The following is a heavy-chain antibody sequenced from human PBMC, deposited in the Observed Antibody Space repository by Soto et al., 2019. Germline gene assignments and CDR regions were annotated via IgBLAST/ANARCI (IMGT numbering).Heavy chain of an antibody. J-gene: IGHJ4*02. D-gene: IGHD2-15*01. Sequence: PSETLSLTCTVSGGSISSGGYYWSWIRQHPGKGLEWIGYIYYSGSTYYNPSLKSRVTISVDTSKNQFSLKLSSVTAADTAVYYCAREMLPTSYFDYWGQGTLVTVSS. CDR2: IYYSGST. CDR3: AREMLPTSYFDY. V-gene: IGHV4-31*03. CDR1: GGSISSGGYY.